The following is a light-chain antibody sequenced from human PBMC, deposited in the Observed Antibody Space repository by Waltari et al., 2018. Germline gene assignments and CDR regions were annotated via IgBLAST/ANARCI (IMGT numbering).Light chain of an antibody. CDR1: ESVSNS. V-gene: IGKV3-11*01. Sequence: VVTQSPATLSLSPGERATLSFTARESVSNSLAWYQQKPVQGPRLLIYEASNRAAGIPDRFSGSGSGTDFTLTINNVEPEDFALYFCQQRFSWPPTFGGGTKVDI. CDR3: QQRFSWPPT. J-gene: IGKJ4*01. CDR2: EAS.